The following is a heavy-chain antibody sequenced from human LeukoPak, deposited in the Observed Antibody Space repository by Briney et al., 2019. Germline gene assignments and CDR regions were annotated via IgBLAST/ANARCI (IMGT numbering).Heavy chain of an antibody. D-gene: IGHD6-19*01. CDR3: ARQQWLVLYYYYGMDV. V-gene: IGHV1-18*01. CDR2: ISAYNGNT. CDR1: GYTFTSYG. Sequence: ASVTVSCTASGYTFTSYGISWVRQAPGQGLEWMGWISAYNGNTNYAQKLQGRVTMTTDTSTSTAYMELRSLRSDDTAVYYCARQQWLVLYYYYGMDVWGQGTTVTVSS. J-gene: IGHJ6*02.